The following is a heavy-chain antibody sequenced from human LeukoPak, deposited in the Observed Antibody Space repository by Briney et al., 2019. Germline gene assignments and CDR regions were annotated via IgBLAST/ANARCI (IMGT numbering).Heavy chain of an antibody. D-gene: IGHD6-13*01. V-gene: IGHV3-64*01. CDR3: ARDRARGIAPSTDFDY. CDR2: ISSNGGST. CDR1: GFTFSTYW. J-gene: IGHJ4*02. Sequence: GGSLRLSCAASGFTFSTYWMTWVRQAPGKGLEYVSAISSNGGSTYYANSVKGRFTISRDNSKNTLYLQMGSLRAEDMAVYYCARDRARGIAPSTDFDYWGQGTLVTVSS.